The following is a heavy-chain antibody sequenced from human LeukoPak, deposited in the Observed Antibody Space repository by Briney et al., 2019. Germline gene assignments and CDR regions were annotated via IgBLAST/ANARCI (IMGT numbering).Heavy chain of an antibody. D-gene: IGHD1-26*01. J-gene: IGHJ5*02. CDR1: GYTSTSSD. Sequence: ASVKVPCKASGYTSTSSDINSVRHATGQGLEWMGWMNPNSGNTGYAQKFQGRVTMTRNTSISTAYMGLSSLRSEDTAVYYGAIVVGANNWFDPWGQGTLVTVSS. V-gene: IGHV1-8*01. CDR2: MNPNSGNT. CDR3: AIVVGANNWFDP.